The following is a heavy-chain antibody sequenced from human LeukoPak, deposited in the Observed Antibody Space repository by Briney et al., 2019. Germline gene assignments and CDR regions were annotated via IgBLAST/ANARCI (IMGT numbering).Heavy chain of an antibody. CDR2: ISAYNGNT. D-gene: IGHD5-12*01. Sequence: ASVKVSCKASGYTFTSYGISWVRQAPGQGLEWMGWISAYNGNTNYAQKLQGRVTMTTDTSTSTAYMELRSLRSDDTAVYYCARDHAGYSGCDPGYWGQGTLVTVSS. CDR1: GYTFTSYG. J-gene: IGHJ4*02. CDR3: ARDHAGYSGCDPGY. V-gene: IGHV1-18*01.